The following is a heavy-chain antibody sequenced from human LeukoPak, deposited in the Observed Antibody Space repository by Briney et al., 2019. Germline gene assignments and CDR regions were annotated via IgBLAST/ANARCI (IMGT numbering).Heavy chain of an antibody. D-gene: IGHD3-16*02. V-gene: IGHV1-18*01. J-gene: IGHJ4*02. CDR2: ISAYNGNT. CDR3: ARCRPDDYVWGSYRPPHLDY. CDR1: GYTFTSYG. Sequence: ASVTVSCKASGYTFTSYGISWVRQAPGQGLEWMGWISAYNGNTNYAQKLQGRVTMTTDTSTSTAYMELRSLRSDDTAVYYCARCRPDDYVWGSYRPPHLDYWGQGTLVTVSS.